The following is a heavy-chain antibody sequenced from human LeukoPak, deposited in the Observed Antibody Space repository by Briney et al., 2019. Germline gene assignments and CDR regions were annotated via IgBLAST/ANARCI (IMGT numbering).Heavy chain of an antibody. Sequence: PGGSLRLSCVASGFTFSDYWMHWVRQTPGKGLVWVSRITPPGTYTGYADSVKGRFTISRDNAKNTLFLQMNSLRAEDTGVYYCARDLDIVETPGDDFDHWGQGTLVTVSS. CDR3: ARDLDIVETPGDDFDH. D-gene: IGHD4-23*01. CDR2: ITPPGTYT. V-gene: IGHV3-74*01. J-gene: IGHJ4*02. CDR1: GFTFSDYW.